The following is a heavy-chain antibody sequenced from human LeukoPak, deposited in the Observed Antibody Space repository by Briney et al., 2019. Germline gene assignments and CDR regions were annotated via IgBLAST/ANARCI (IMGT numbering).Heavy chain of an antibody. CDR2: IYYSGST. Sequence: SETLSLTCTVSGGSIRSYYWSWIRQPPGKGLEWIAFIYYSGSTKYNPSLNSRVTISVDTSKNQFSLKLSSVTAADTAVYYCARANYYDSSGYYFNLYFDYWGQGTLVTVSS. CDR3: ARANYYDSSGYYFNLYFDY. V-gene: IGHV4-59*08. J-gene: IGHJ4*02. CDR1: GGSIRSYY. D-gene: IGHD3-22*01.